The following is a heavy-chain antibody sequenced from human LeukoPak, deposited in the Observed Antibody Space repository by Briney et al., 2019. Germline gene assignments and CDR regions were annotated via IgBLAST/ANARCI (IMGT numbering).Heavy chain of an antibody. Sequence: GGSLRLFCAASGFTFSSYAMHWVRQAPGNGLECVAVIWYDGSNKYYADSVKGRITISRDNSKNTLYLQMNSLRAEDTAVYYCARAHGYSYGYIDYWGQGTLVTVSS. V-gene: IGHV3-33*01. CDR1: GFTFSSYA. CDR3: ARAHGYSYGYIDY. CDR2: IWYDGSNK. J-gene: IGHJ4*02. D-gene: IGHD5-18*01.